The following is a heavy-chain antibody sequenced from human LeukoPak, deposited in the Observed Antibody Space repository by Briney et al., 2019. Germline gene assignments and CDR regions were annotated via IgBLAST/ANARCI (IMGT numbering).Heavy chain of an antibody. CDR1: GGSISSYY. V-gene: IGHV4-59*12. CDR2: IYYSGST. J-gene: IGHJ3*02. CDR3: AIQMATIGRGAFDI. Sequence: PSETLSLTCTVSGGSISSYYWSWIRQPPGKGLEWIGYIYYSGSTNYNPSLKSRVTISVDTSKNQFSLKLSSVTAADTAVYYCAIQMATIGRGAFDIWGQGTMVTVSS. D-gene: IGHD5-24*01.